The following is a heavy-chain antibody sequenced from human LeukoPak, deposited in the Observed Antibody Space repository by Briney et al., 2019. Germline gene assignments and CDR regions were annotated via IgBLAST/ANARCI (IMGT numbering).Heavy chain of an antibody. CDR3: ARAMRNTVDV. J-gene: IGHJ6*02. Sequence: PSETLPLTCTVSGASITNYYWTWTRQPAGKGLEWIGLIYTSGSANYNPSLKSRVTMSVDTSKNQFSLRLSSVTAADTAVYYCARAMRNTVDVWGQGTTVIVSS. D-gene: IGHD2-8*02. CDR2: IYTSGSA. CDR1: GASITNYY. V-gene: IGHV4-4*07.